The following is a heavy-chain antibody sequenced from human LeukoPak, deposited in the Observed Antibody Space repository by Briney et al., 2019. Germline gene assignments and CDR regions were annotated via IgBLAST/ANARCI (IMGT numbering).Heavy chain of an antibody. CDR2: INSSSSYI. Sequence: GGSLRLSCAACGFTFSSYSMKWVRQAPGKGLEWVSSINSSSSYIYYADSVKGRFTISRDNAKNSLYLQMNSLRAEDTAVYYCAREENSSGWLATFYYYYYMDVWGKGTTVTVSS. CDR3: AREENSSGWLATFYYYYYMDV. CDR1: GFTFSSYS. V-gene: IGHV3-21*01. J-gene: IGHJ6*03. D-gene: IGHD6-19*01.